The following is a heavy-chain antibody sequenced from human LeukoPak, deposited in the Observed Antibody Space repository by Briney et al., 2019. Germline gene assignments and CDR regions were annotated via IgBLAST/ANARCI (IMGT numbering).Heavy chain of an antibody. J-gene: IGHJ3*02. Sequence: PSQTLSLTCTVSGGSISSGSYYWSWARHPAGKGLEWVGRIYTSGSTNYNPSLKSRVTISVDTSKNQFSLKLSSVTAPDAAMYYCAGYRPRYESSGYCAAFDIWGQGTMVTVSS. V-gene: IGHV4-61*02. D-gene: IGHD3-22*01. CDR1: GGSISSGSYY. CDR3: AGYRPRYESSGYCAAFDI. CDR2: IYTSGST.